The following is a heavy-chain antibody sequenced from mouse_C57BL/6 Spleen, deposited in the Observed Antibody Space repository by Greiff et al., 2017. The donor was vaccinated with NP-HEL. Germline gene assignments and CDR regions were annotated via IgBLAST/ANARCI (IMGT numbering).Heavy chain of an antibody. Sequence: EVKLQESGAELVRPGASVKLSCTASGFNIKDDYMHWVKQRPEQGLEWIGWIDPENGDTEYASKFQGKATITADTSSNTAYLQLSSLTSEDTAVYYCTTYYSKKFAYWGQGTLVTVSA. V-gene: IGHV14-4*01. CDR3: TTYYSKKFAY. J-gene: IGHJ3*01. D-gene: IGHD2-5*01. CDR1: GFNIKDDY. CDR2: IDPENGDT.